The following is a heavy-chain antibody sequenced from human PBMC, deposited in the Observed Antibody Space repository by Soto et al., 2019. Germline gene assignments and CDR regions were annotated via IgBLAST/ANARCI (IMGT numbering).Heavy chain of an antibody. CDR1: GFIFGNYA. J-gene: IGHJ4*02. D-gene: IGHD3-16*01. Sequence: EVQLLESGGASVQPGGSLRLSCAASGFIFGNYAMTWVRQAPGKGLEWVSAVTGSGGSTYYADSVKGRFSISRDNSKNTLQLQMNALRAEDTAVYYCAKSDCVWGRKSSYYFDYWGQGTLVTVSS. CDR2: VTGSGGST. V-gene: IGHV3-23*01. CDR3: AKSDCVWGRKSSYYFDY.